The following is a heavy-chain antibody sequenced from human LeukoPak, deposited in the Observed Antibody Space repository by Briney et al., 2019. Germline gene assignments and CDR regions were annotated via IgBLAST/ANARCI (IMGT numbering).Heavy chain of an antibody. Sequence: SVKVSCKASGGTFSSYTISWVRQAPGQGLEWMGGIIPILGIANYAQKFQGRVTITADKSTSTAYMELSSLGSEDTAVYYCARGTYYDFWSGSNNLDYWGQGTLVTVTS. CDR3: ARGTYYDFWSGSNNLDY. CDR1: GGTFSSYT. CDR2: IIPILGIA. V-gene: IGHV1-69*10. D-gene: IGHD3-3*01. J-gene: IGHJ4*02.